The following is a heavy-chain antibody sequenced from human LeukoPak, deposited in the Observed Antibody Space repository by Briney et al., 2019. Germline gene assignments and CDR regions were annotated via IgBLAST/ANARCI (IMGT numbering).Heavy chain of an antibody. CDR1: GFTFSDYY. D-gene: IGHD3-22*01. CDR2: ISSSGSTI. J-gene: IGHJ4*02. CDR3: ASERTYYYDSSGYRNDY. Sequence: GGSLRLSCAASGFTFSDYYMSWIRQAPGKGLEWVSYISSSGSTIYYADSVKGRFTISRDNAKNSLYLQMNSLRAEDTAVYYCASERTYYYDSSGYRNDYWGQGTLVTVSS. V-gene: IGHV3-11*04.